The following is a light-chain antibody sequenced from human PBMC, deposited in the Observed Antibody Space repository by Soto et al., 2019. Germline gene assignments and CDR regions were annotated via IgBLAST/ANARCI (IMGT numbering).Light chain of an antibody. V-gene: IGKV1-27*01. CDR2: PAS. CDR1: QDINDY. Sequence: DIQMTQSPSSLSASVGDRVTITCRASQDINDYLVWYQQKPGKVPKLLIYPASTLQSGVSSRFSGSGSGTDFTLTISSLQPEDVATYYCKKYNSAPFTFGPGTKVDI. CDR3: KKYNSAPFT. J-gene: IGKJ3*01.